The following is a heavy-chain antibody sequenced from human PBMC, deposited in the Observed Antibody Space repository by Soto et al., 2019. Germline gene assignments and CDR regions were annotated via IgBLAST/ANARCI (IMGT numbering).Heavy chain of an antibody. V-gene: IGHV1-8*01. CDR2: LNPNSGNT. CDR3: ARDHRYNWNDEGWFDP. D-gene: IGHD1-20*01. J-gene: IGHJ5*02. Sequence: QVQLVQYGAEVKRPGASVKVSCKASGYMFSTYDINLVRQAPGQGLEWMGWLNPNSGNTGYAQKFQGRVTMTRNTSINTAYMELSSLGSDDTAVYYCARDHRYNWNDEGWFDPWGQGTLVTVSS. CDR1: GYMFSTYD.